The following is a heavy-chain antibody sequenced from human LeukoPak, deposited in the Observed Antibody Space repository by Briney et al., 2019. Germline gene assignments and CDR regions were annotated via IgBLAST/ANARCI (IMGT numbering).Heavy chain of an antibody. D-gene: IGHD6-19*01. CDR2: IYHSGST. V-gene: IGHV4-38-2*02. CDR1: GYSISSGYY. Sequence: SETLSLTCTVSGYSISSGYYWGWIRQPPGKGLEWIGSIYHSGSTYYNPSLKSRVTISVDTSKNQFSLTLSPVTAADTAVYYCAREYTLYISGWFIDYWGQGTVVTVSS. J-gene: IGHJ4*02. CDR3: AREYTLYISGWFIDY.